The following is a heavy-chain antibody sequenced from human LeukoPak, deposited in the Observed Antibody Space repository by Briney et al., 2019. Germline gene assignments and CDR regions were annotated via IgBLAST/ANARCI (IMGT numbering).Heavy chain of an antibody. V-gene: IGHV3-23*01. CDR3: AKWGDYDVLTGYYVSDY. Sequence: AGGSLRLSCAASGFTFSNYAMSWVRQAPGKGLEWVSAITGSGGNTYYADSVKGRFTISRDNSKNTVFLRMNSLRAEDTAVYYCAKWGDYDVLTGYYVSDYWGQGTLVTDSS. CDR1: GFTFSNYA. CDR2: ITGSGGNT. D-gene: IGHD3-9*01. J-gene: IGHJ4*02.